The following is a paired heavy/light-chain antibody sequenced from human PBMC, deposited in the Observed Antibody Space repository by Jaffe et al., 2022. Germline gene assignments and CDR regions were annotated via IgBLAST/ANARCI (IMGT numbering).Heavy chain of an antibody. CDR3: AREDYYDSRVKGYAFDI. CDR2: INSDGSST. J-gene: IGHJ3*02. Sequence: EVQLVESGGGLVQPGGSLRLSCAASGFTFSSYWMHWVRQAPGKGLVWVSRINSDGSSTSYADSVKGRFTISRDNAKNTLYLQMNSLRAEDTAVYYCAREDYYDSRVKGYAFDIWGQGTMVTVSS. CDR1: GFTFSSYW. D-gene: IGHD3-22*01. V-gene: IGHV3-74*01.
Light chain of an antibody. J-gene: IGKJ2*01. CDR2: LGS. V-gene: IGKV2-28*01. CDR1: QSLLHSNGYNY. Sequence: DIVMTQSPLSLPVTPGEPASISCRSSQSLLHSNGYNYLDWYLQKPGQSPQLLIYLGSNRASGVPDRFSGSGSGTDFTLKISRVEAEDVGVYYCMQALQTPWYTFGQGTKLEIK. CDR3: MQALQTPWYT.